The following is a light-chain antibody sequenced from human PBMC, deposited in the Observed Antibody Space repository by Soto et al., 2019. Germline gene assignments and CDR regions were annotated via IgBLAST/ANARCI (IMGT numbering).Light chain of an antibody. CDR2: SSS. V-gene: IGKV1-39*01. CDR1: QSVRDY. CDR3: LQTFPTHIT. J-gene: IGKJ4*01. Sequence: DIQMTQSPASLSASVGDRVTITCRASQSVRDYLSWYQQKPGKAPKLLMYSSSILHDGVSSRFSGDGSGTAFTLTITGLQPEDFATFYWLQTFPTHITFGRGTKVDIK.